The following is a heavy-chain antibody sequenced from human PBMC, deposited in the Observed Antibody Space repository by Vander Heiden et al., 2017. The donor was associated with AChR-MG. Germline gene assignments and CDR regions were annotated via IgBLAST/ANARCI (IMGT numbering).Heavy chain of an antibody. CDR2: IKQDGSEK. CDR1: GFTFSSYW. D-gene: IGHD3-22*01. V-gene: IGHV3-7*03. CDR3: AREDDSSGYYSGDSWFDP. J-gene: IGHJ5*02. Sequence: EVQLVESGGGLVQPGGSLRLSCAASGFTFSSYWMSWVRQAPGKGREWVANIKQDGSEKYYVDSVKGRFTISRDNAKNSLYLQMNSLRAEDTAVYYCAREDDSSGYYSGDSWFDPWGQGTLVTVSS.